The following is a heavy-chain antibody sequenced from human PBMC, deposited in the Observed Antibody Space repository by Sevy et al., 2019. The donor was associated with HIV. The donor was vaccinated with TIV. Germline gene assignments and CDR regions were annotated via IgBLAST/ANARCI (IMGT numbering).Heavy chain of an antibody. V-gene: IGHV1-2*02. CDR3: ARVPTIFTEVNWLDP. D-gene: IGHD3-3*01. CDR1: GYTFTAYY. CDR2: INPNSGDT. J-gene: IGHJ5*02. Sequence: ASVKVSCKASGYTFTAYYIHWVRQAPGQGLEYMGWINPNSGDTNYAQNFQGRVTMTSDTSISTVYMDLNRLRSDDTAVYYCARVPTIFTEVNWLDPWGQGTLVTVSS.